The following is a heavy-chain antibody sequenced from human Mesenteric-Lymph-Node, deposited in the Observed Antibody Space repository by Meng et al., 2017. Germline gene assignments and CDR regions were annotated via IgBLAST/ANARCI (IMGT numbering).Heavy chain of an antibody. D-gene: IGHD2-8*01. Sequence: ESLKISCAASGFTFSSYSMNWVRQSPGKGLEWIGSVYYTGTTYYKSSLKSRVTMSIDTSKNQFSLKLSSVTAADTAVYWCARDPPPLVSAGVDDGLDVWGQGTKVTVSS. CDR2: VYYTGTT. CDR3: ARDPPPLVSAGVDDGLDV. V-gene: IGHV4-39*07. CDR1: GFTFSSYS. J-gene: IGHJ3*01.